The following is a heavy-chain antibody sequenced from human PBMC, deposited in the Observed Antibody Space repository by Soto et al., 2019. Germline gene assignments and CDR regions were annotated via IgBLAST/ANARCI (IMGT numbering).Heavy chain of an antibody. V-gene: IGHV4-59*01. CDR1: DGSISGYY. Sequence: SETLSLTCTVSDGSISGYYWSWIRQPPGKGLEWIGYISYNGVTNYNPPLKSRVTISVDTSKNQFSLKLSSVTAVDTALYYCARDQIKRGSAGYYYYMDVWGNGTTVTVSS. CDR2: ISYNGVT. D-gene: IGHD5-12*01. CDR3: ARDQIKRGSAGYYYYMDV. J-gene: IGHJ6*03.